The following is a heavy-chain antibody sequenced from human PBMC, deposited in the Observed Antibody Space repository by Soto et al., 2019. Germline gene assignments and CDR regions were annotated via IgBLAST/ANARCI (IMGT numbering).Heavy chain of an antibody. V-gene: IGHV3-23*01. CDR3: ARDDYYDILTGPFDY. J-gene: IGHJ4*02. CDR2: ISGSGGST. D-gene: IGHD3-9*01. CDR1: GFTFSSYA. Sequence: GGSLRLSCAASGFTFSSYAMSWVRQAPGKGLEWVSAISGSGGSTYYADSVKGRFTISRDNSKNTLYLQMNSLRAEDTAVYYCARDDYYDILTGPFDYWGQGTLVTVSS.